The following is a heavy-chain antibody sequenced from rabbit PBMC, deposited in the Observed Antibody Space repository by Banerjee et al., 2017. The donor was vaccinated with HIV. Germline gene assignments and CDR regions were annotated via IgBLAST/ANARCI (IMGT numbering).Heavy chain of an antibody. J-gene: IGHJ6*01. D-gene: IGHD7-1*01. CDR3: ARADRGYSYVDL. CDR2: IDAGTSGIT. V-gene: IGHV1S40*01. CDR1: GFSFSIIDY. Sequence: QSLVESGGGLVKPEGSLTLTCTASGFSFSIIDYMCWVRQAPGKGLEWIACIDAGTSGITYYASWVNGRFTISKTSSTAVTLQMTSLTAADTATYFCARADRGYSYVDLWGPGTLVTVS.